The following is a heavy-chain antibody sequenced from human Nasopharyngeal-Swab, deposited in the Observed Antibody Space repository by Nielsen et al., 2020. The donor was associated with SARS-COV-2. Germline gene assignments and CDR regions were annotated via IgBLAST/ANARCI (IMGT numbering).Heavy chain of an antibody. J-gene: IGHJ2*01. CDR3: AREDGTHDYVWGSYRYSSLYWYFDL. Sequence: GGSLRLSCAASGFPFSSHWMSWVRQSQGKGLEWVANIKQDGSEKYYVDYVKGRFTISRDNAKNSLYLQMNSLRAEDTAVYYCAREDGTHDYVWGSYRYSSLYWYFDLWGRGTLVTVSS. CDR2: IKQDGSEK. V-gene: IGHV3-7*01. CDR1: GFPFSSHW. D-gene: IGHD3-16*02.